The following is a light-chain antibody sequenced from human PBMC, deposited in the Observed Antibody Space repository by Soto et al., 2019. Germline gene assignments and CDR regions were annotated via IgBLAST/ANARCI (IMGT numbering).Light chain of an antibody. CDR3: QQYNNWPPTWK. CDR2: RAS. V-gene: IGKV3-15*01. CDR1: QNIYSN. J-gene: IGKJ1*01. Sequence: IVMTHSPATLSVSPLERATLSFSSSQNIYSNVAWYQQRPGQAPRLLIYRASTRATGIPARFSGSGSGTEFTLTINSLQSEDFAVYYCQQYNNWPPTWKFGQGTKVDIK.